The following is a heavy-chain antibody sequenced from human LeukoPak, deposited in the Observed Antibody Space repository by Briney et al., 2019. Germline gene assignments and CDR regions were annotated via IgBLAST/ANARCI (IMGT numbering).Heavy chain of an antibody. V-gene: IGHV4-39*01. Sequence: PSETLSLTCTVSGXSISSSSHYWGWIRQPPGKGLEWIGSIYYSGSTYYNPSLKSRATISLDTSKNQFSLKLNSVTAADTAVYYCARHSITVAGFDYWGQGTLVTVSS. J-gene: IGHJ4*02. CDR2: IYYSGST. CDR1: GXSISSSSHY. D-gene: IGHD6-19*01. CDR3: ARHSITVAGFDY.